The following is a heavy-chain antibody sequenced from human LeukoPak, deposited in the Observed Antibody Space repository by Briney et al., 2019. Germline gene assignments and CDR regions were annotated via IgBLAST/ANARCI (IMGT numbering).Heavy chain of an antibody. J-gene: IGHJ4*02. Sequence: GGSLRLSCAASGFTVSSNYMSWVRQAPGKGLEWVSVIYSGGSTYYADSVKGRFTISRDNSKNTLYLQMNSLRAEDTAVYYCARDSHYYDYVWGSHDYWGQGTLVTVSS. V-gene: IGHV3-66*01. CDR1: GFTVSSNY. CDR3: ARDSHYYDYVWGSHDY. CDR2: IYSGGST. D-gene: IGHD3-16*01.